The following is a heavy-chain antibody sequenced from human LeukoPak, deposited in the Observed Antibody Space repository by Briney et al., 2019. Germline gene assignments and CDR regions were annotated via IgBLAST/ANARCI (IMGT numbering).Heavy chain of an antibody. CDR3: ARPSGYEKNWFDP. Sequence: ASVKVSCKASGYTFTVYYMHWVRQAPGQGLEWMGWINPNSGGTNYAQKFQGRVTMTRDTSISTAYMELSSLRSEDTAVYYCARPSGYEKNWFDPWGQGTLVTVSS. J-gene: IGHJ5*02. CDR2: INPNSGGT. D-gene: IGHD5-12*01. CDR1: GYTFTVYY. V-gene: IGHV1-2*02.